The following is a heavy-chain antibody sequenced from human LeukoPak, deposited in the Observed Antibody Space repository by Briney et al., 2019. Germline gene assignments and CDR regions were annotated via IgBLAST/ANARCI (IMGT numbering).Heavy chain of an antibody. CDR3: ARVVDSSGYYDY. CDR1: GFTVSSNY. Sequence: PGGSLRLSCAASGFTVSSNYMSWVRQAPGKGLEWVSVIYSGGSTYYADSVKGQFTISRHNSKNTLYLQMNSLRAEDTAVYYCARVVDSSGYYDYWGQGTLVTVSS. J-gene: IGHJ4*02. V-gene: IGHV3-53*04. D-gene: IGHD3-22*01. CDR2: IYSGGST.